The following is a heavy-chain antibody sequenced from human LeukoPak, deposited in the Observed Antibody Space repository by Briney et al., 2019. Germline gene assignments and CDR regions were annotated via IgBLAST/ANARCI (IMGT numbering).Heavy chain of an antibody. J-gene: IGHJ4*02. V-gene: IGHV3-33*01. D-gene: IGHD1-1*01. Sequence: PGGSLRLSCAASGFTFRSHGMHWVRQAPGKGLEWVAVIWYDASNVYYADSVKGRFTIYRDNSRNTLFLQMNTLRVEDTAVYYCAVWNDERRLDYWGQGTLVTVSS. CDR2: IWYDASNV. CDR3: AVWNDERRLDY. CDR1: GFTFRSHG.